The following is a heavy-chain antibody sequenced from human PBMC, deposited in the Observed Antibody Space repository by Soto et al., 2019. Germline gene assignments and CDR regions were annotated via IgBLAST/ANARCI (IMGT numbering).Heavy chain of an antibody. CDR3: ASRTSGGYFDY. Sequence: EVQLLESGGGLVQPGGSLRLSCTASGFTFSSYAMNWVRQAPGKGLEWISVISGSGGSTYYADSVKGRFTISRDNSKNKLSLQMTSRRAGDTAVYNCASRTSGGYFDYWGQGTLVTVSS. D-gene: IGHD6-19*01. CDR2: ISGSGGST. J-gene: IGHJ4*02. V-gene: IGHV3-23*01. CDR1: GFTFSSYA.